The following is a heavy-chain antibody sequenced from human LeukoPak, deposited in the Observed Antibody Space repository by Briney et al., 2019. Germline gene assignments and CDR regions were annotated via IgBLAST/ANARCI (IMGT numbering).Heavy chain of an antibody. Sequence: GGSLRLSCAASGFTFSSYGMHWVRQAPGKGLEWVAVIWYGGSNKYYADSVKGRFTISRDNSKNTLYLQMNSLRAEDTAVYYCAREETYCSSTSCPRYFDYWGQGTLVTVSS. J-gene: IGHJ4*02. V-gene: IGHV3-33*08. D-gene: IGHD2-2*01. CDR2: IWYGGSNK. CDR1: GFTFSSYG. CDR3: AREETYCSSTSCPRYFDY.